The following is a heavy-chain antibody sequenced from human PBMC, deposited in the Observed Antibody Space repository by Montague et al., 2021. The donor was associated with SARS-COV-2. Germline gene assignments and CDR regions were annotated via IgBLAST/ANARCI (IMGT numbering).Heavy chain of an antibody. Sequence: SETLSLTCTGLVLSIRGEDWRWIRRPAVNGLEWMGRIDASGNTNYNPSLKSRVTMSVDTSKNQFSLKLSSVTAADTAVYYCARDRPRSYYYGSGTYTWGGYGMDVWGQGTTVTVSS. D-gene: IGHD3-10*01. CDR1: VLSIRGED. J-gene: IGHJ6*02. V-gene: IGHV4-4*07. CDR3: ARDRPRSYYYGSGTYTWGGYGMDV. CDR2: IDASGNT.